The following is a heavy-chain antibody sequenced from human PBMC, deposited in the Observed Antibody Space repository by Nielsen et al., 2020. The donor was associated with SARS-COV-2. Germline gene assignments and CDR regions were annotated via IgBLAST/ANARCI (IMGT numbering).Heavy chain of an antibody. J-gene: IGHJ4*02. D-gene: IGHD2-15*01. CDR1: GYRFTSYA. CDR2: INPGNGDT. Sequence: ASVKVSCKASGYRFTSYAIQWVRQAPGQGLEWVGWINPGNGDTKYSQKFQGRVSLTRDTPATTAYMELSSLRSEDTAVYFCARGNCSGTTCYGLDYWGQGTLVSVSS. V-gene: IGHV1-3*01. CDR3: ARGNCSGTTCYGLDY.